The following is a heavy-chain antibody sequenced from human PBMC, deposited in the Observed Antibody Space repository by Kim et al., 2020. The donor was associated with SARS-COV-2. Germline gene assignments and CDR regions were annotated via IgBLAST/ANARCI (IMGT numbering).Heavy chain of an antibody. CDR2: INGSGGNT. D-gene: IGHD6-19*01. Sequence: GGSLRLSCAASGLSFRSYAMSWVRQAPGKGLEWVSAINGSGGNTYYADSVKGRFTISRDNSKNTLYLQMHSLRADDTAAYYCAKAADGTGWYVFDHWGQGTPVTVSS. V-gene: IGHV3-23*01. CDR1: GLSFRSYA. J-gene: IGHJ4*02. CDR3: AKAADGTGWYVFDH.